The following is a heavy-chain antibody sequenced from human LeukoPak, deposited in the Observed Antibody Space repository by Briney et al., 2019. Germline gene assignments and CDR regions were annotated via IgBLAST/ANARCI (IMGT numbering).Heavy chain of an antibody. D-gene: IGHD2-21*01. CDR2: ISSGGNTQ. CDR3: ARGIVNGPFVISLES. V-gene: IGHV3-48*03. Sequence: GGSLRLSCAASGFSLSSHEMNWIRQVPGKGLEWVSHISSGGNTQYYADSVRGRFTMSRDDAKNSLDLQMDSLRIEDTGVYYCARGIVNGPFVISLESWGQGARVTVSS. CDR1: GFSLSSHE. J-gene: IGHJ4*02.